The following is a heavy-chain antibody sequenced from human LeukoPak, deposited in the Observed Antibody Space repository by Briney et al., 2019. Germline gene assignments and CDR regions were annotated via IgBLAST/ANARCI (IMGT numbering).Heavy chain of an antibody. V-gene: IGHV4-4*07. CDR2: IYTSGST. Sequence: SETLSLTCTVSGGSISSYYWSWIRQPAGTGLEWIGRIYTSGSTNYNPSLKSRVTMSVDTSKNQFSLKLSSVTAADTAVYYCARDRPRITIWDDAFDIWGQGTMVTVSS. D-gene: IGHD3-3*01. CDR3: ARDRPRITIWDDAFDI. CDR1: GGSISSYY. J-gene: IGHJ3*02.